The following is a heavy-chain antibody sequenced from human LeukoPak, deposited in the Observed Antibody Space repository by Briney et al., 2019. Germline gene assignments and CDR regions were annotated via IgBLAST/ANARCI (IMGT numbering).Heavy chain of an antibody. CDR2: ISYDGSNK. J-gene: IGHJ4*02. CDR3: ARGPLMVRGVDY. CDR1: GFTFSSYA. V-gene: IGHV3-30-3*01. D-gene: IGHD3-10*01. Sequence: GRSLRLSCAASGFTFSSYAMHWVRQAPGKGLEWVAVISYDGSNKYYADSVKGRFTISRDNSKNTLYLQMNSLRAEDTAVYYCARGPLMVRGVDYWGQGTLVTVSS.